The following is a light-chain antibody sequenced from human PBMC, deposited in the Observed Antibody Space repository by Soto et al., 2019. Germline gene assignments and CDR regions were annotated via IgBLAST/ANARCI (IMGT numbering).Light chain of an antibody. J-gene: IGKJ1*01. CDR2: DSS. CDR1: QSISSW. V-gene: IGKV1-5*01. CDR3: EQYNSYSA. Sequence: DIQMTQSPSTLSASVGDRVTITCRASQSISSWLAWNQQKPGKAPKLLIYDSSSLKSGVPSRFSGSGSGTAFTLTISSLQPDDFATYYCEQYNSYSAFGQGTKVEIK.